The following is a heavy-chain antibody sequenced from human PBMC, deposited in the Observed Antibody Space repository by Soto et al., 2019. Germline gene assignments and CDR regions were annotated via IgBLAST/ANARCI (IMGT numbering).Heavy chain of an antibody. CDR1: GFNFGNYA. Sequence: VVLVESGGGLVQPGRSLRLSCAVSGFNFGNYAMHWVRQAPGKGLEWVAAINWNSDKVAYAGSVVGRFTIFRDSAKNSLHLQMNDLTTEDTAVYYCAREGCFNFSCSAEYGSRAMDVWGQGTTVTVSS. CDR3: AREGCFNFSCSAEYGSRAMDV. D-gene: IGHD6-6*01. V-gene: IGHV3-9*01. CDR2: INWNSDKV. J-gene: IGHJ6*02.